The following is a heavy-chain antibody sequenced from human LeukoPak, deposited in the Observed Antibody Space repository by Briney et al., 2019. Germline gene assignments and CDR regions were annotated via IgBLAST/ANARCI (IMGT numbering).Heavy chain of an antibody. CDR1: GGSISSGGYY. CDR3: ARLYSSASIGVHYFDY. J-gene: IGHJ4*02. D-gene: IGHD6-6*01. CDR2: VFTSGST. Sequence: PSQTLSLTCTVSGGSISSGGYYWSWIWQPAGKGLEWIGRVFTSGSTNYNPSLKSRVTISMDKSKNQFSLKLSSVTAADTAVYYCARLYSSASIGVHYFDYRGQGALVTVSS. V-gene: IGHV4-61*02.